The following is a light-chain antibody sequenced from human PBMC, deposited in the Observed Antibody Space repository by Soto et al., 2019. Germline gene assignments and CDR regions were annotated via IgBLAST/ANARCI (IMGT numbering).Light chain of an antibody. Sequence: EIVLTQSPGTLSLSPGERATLSCRASQSVTSTYLGWYQQKPGQAPSLLIYGASSRATGIRDRFSGSGSGIDFTLTISRLEPEDFAVYYCQQYVSPPITFGQGTRLET. V-gene: IGKV3-20*01. CDR2: GAS. J-gene: IGKJ5*01. CDR3: QQYVSPPIT. CDR1: QSVTSTY.